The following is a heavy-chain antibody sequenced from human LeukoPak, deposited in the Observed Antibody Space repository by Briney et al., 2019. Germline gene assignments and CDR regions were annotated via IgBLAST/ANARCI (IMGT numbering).Heavy chain of an antibody. CDR1: GFAFSSYG. Sequence: GRSLRLSCAASGFAFSSYGMHWVRQAPGKGLEWVAVIWYDGSKKYYADSVKGRFTISRDNSKNTLYLQTNSLRADDTAVYYCATTSGRDVHNYYHYAMDDWGQGTTVTVSS. J-gene: IGHJ6*02. CDR2: IWYDGSKK. D-gene: IGHD5-24*01. V-gene: IGHV3-33*08. CDR3: ATTSGRDVHNYYHYAMDD.